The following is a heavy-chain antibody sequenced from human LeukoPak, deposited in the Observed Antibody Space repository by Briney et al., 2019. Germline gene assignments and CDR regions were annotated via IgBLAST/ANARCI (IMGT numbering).Heavy chain of an antibody. CDR1: GDTFTSYG. J-gene: IGHJ6*02. CDR2: ISAYNGNT. CDR3: ARGLEYQLLSSYYYYYYGMDV. D-gene: IGHD2-2*01. V-gene: IGHV1-18*01. Sequence: ASVKVSCKASGDTFTSYGISWVRQAPGQGLEWMGWISAYNGNTNYAQKLQGRVTMTTDTSTSTAYMELRSLRSDDTAVYYCARGLEYQLLSSYYYYYYGMDVWGQGTTVTVSS.